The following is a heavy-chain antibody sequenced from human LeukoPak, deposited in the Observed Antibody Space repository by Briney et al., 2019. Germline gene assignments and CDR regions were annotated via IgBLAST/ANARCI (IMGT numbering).Heavy chain of an antibody. CDR3: EKADDILITVAGFFDY. CDR2: ISASGGST. CDR1: GFTFSSYA. V-gene: IGHV3-23*01. J-gene: IGHJ4*02. Sequence: PGGSLRLSCAASGFTFSSYAMSWVRQAPGKGLEWVSGISASGGSTYFADSVKGRFTISRDNSKNTLYLDMNSLRAEDTAVYYCEKADDILITVAGFFDYWGQGILVTVSS. D-gene: IGHD6-19*01.